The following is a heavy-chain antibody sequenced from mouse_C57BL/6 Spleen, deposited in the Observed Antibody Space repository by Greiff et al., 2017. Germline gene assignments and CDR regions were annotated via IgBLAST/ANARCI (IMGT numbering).Heavy chain of an antibody. CDR2: IDPETGGT. J-gene: IGHJ4*01. CDR1: GYTFTDYE. Sequence: QVQLQQSGAELVRPGASVTLSCKASGYTFTDYEMHWVKQTPVHGLEWIGAIDPETGGTAYNQKFKGKAILTADKSSSTAYMELRSLTSEDSAVYYCTRSTGKYYAMDYWGQGTSVTVSS. D-gene: IGHD4-1*02. CDR3: TRSTGKYYAMDY. V-gene: IGHV1-15*01.